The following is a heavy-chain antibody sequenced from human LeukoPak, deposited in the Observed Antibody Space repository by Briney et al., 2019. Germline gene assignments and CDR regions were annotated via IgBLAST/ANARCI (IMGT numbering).Heavy chain of an antibody. D-gene: IGHD2-8*01. CDR1: GYTFTSYG. CDR3: ASSPGVHSSDYYYYMDV. V-gene: IGHV1-18*01. J-gene: IGHJ6*03. Sequence: GASVKVSCKASGYTFTSYGISWVRQAPGQGLEWMGWISAYNGNTNYAQKLQGRVTMTTDTSTSTAYMELRSLRSDDTAVYYCASSPGVHSSDYYYYMDVWGKGTTVTVSS. CDR2: ISAYNGNT.